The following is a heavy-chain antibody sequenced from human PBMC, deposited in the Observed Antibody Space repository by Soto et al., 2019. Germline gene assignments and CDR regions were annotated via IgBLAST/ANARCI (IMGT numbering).Heavy chain of an antibody. CDR3: AKVRYSSPMGYYYGMDV. V-gene: IGHV1-69*13. CDR1: GYTFLNYD. J-gene: IGHJ6*02. D-gene: IGHD6-19*01. Sequence: SVKVSCKASGYTFLNYDVAWVRQAPGLGLEWVGGIIPIFGTANYAQKFQGRVTITADESTSTSYMEVNNLRSEDTAVYYCAKVRYSSPMGYYYGMDVWGQGTTVTVSS. CDR2: IIPIFGTA.